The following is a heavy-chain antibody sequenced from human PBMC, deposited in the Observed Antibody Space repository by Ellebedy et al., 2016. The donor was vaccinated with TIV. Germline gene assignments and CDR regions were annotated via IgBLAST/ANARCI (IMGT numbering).Heavy chain of an antibody. J-gene: IGHJ6*03. CDR2: LYPSGST. CDR3: TRDVLDNTSKYSYYMDV. Sequence: SETLSLXXTVSGASITDSFWSWIRQPAGGRLEWIGRLYPSGSTNSNPSLKSRVTISRDTSKNQFSLSLGSVTAADTAVYYCTRDVLDNTSKYSYYMDVWGNGTTVTVSS. V-gene: IGHV4-4*07. D-gene: IGHD2/OR15-2a*01. CDR1: GASITDSF.